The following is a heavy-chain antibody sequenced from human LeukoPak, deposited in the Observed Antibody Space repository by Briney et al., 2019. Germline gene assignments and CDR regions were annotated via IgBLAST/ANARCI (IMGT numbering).Heavy chain of an antibody. CDR2: INHSGST. Sequence: GSLRLSCAASGLTVSSSYMSWIRQPPGKGLEWIGEINHSGSTNYNPSLKSRVTISVDTSKNQFSLKLSSVTAADTAVYYCARGFGGGSYYTYWGQGTLVTVSS. J-gene: IGHJ4*02. V-gene: IGHV4-34*01. CDR1: GLTVSSSY. D-gene: IGHD1-26*01. CDR3: ARGFGGGSYYTY.